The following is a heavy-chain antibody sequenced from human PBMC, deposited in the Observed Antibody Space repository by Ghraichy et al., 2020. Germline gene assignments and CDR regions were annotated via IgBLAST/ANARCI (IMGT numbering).Heavy chain of an antibody. D-gene: IGHD1-14*01. CDR1: GGTFGSYG. J-gene: IGHJ5*02. CDR3: AREGFFVSSAGSWFDP. V-gene: IGHV1-69*13. Sequence: SVKVSCKASGGTFGSYGFSWVRQAPGQGLEWTGTVIPIFGRTDYAQKFQGRLKITADESTNTVYVELDSLKSEDTGVYYCAREGFFVSSAGSWFDPWGQGTLVTVSS. CDR2: VIPIFGRT.